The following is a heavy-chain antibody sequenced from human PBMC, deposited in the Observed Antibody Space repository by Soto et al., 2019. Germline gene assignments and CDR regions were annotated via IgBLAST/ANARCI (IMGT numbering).Heavy chain of an antibody. J-gene: IGHJ4*02. V-gene: IGHV3-30-3*01. CDR3: ARNNPEMITRAQFDY. Sequence: QVQLVESGGGVVQPGRSLRLSCAASGFTFSSYAMHWVRQAPGKGLEWVAVISYDGSNKYYADSVKGRFTISRDNSKNTLYLQMNSLRAEDTAVYYYARNNPEMITRAQFDYWGQGTLVTVSS. CDR1: GFTFSSYA. CDR2: ISYDGSNK. D-gene: IGHD3-16*01.